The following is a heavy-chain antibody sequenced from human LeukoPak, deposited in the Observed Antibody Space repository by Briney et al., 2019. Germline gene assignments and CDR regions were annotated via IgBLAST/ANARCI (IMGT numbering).Heavy chain of an antibody. D-gene: IGHD6-13*01. Sequence: ASVKVSCKASGYTFTSYGISWVRQAPGQGLEWMGWISAYNGNTNYAQKLQGRVTMTTDTSTSTAYMELRSLRSDDTAVYYCARESSSWYTHGYYYGMDAWGQGTTVTVSS. CDR1: GYTFTSYG. V-gene: IGHV1-18*01. CDR2: ISAYNGNT. J-gene: IGHJ6*02. CDR3: ARESSSWYTHGYYYGMDA.